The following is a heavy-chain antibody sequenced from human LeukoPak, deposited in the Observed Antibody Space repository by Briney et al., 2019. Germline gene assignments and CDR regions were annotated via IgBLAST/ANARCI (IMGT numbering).Heavy chain of an antibody. V-gene: IGHV3-7*01. J-gene: IGHJ6*03. CDR3: ARDVGLRFLEWEYYYYYYMDV. Sequence: GKSLRLSCAASGFTFSSYWMSWVRQAPGKGLEWVANIKQDGSEKYYVDSVKGRFTISRDNAKNSLYLQMNSLRAEDTAVYYCARDVGLRFLEWEYYYYYYMDVWGKGTTVTVSS. CDR2: IKQDGSEK. D-gene: IGHD3-3*01. CDR1: GFTFSSYW.